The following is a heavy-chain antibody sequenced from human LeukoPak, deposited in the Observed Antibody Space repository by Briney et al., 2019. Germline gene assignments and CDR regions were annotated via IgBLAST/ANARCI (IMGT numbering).Heavy chain of an antibody. CDR1: GFTVSNNY. D-gene: IGHD2-21*01. CDR3: ARNSGELGA. Sequence: SGGSLRLSCAASGFTVSNNYMSWVRRAAGKGLEWVSLNSGGGTYYADSVKGRFTISRDNSKNTLYLQMNSLRAEDTAVYYCARNSGELGARGQGTLVTVSS. V-gene: IGHV3-53*01. J-gene: IGHJ4*02. CDR2: NSGGGT.